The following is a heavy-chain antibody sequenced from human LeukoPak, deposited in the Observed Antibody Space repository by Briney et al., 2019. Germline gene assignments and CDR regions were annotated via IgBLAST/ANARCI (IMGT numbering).Heavy chain of an antibody. V-gene: IGHV3-11*04. CDR3: ARDLSGIAGYTYGRGIDY. D-gene: IGHD5-18*01. J-gene: IGHJ4*02. CDR2: ISSGGSTI. Sequence: PGGSLRLSCAASGFTFSDYYMSWIRQAPGKGLEWVSYISSGGSTIYYADSVKGRFTISRDNAKTSLYLQMNSLRAEDTAVYYCARDLSGIAGYTYGRGIDYWGQGTLVTVSS. CDR1: GFTFSDYY.